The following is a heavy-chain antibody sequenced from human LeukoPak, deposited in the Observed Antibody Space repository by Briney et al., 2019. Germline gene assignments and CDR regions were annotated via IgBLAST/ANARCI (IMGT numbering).Heavy chain of an antibody. Sequence: GGSLRLSCAASGFTFSSYAMSWVRQAPGKGLEWVAFIRYDGSNKYYADSVKGRFTISRDNSKNTLYLQMNSLRAEDTAVYYCARDAFDIWGQGTMVTDSS. V-gene: IGHV3-30*02. CDR1: GFTFSSYA. CDR2: IRYDGSNK. CDR3: ARDAFDI. J-gene: IGHJ3*02.